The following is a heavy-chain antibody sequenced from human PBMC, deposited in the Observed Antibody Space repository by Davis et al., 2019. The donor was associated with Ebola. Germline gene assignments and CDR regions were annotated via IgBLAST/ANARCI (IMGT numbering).Heavy chain of an antibody. D-gene: IGHD6-19*01. Sequence: GESLKISCAASGFTFSSYSMNWVRQAPGKGLEWVSSISSSSSYIYYADSVKGRFTISRDNAKNSLYLQMNSLRAEDTAVYYCAREDTDIHSILYSSGPFDYWGQGTLVTVSS. CDR2: ISSSSSYI. CDR1: GFTFSSYS. V-gene: IGHV3-21*01. J-gene: IGHJ4*02. CDR3: AREDTDIHSILYSSGPFDY.